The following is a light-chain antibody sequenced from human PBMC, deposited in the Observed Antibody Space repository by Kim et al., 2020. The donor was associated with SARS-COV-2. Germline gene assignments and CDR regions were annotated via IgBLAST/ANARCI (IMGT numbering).Light chain of an antibody. CDR3: QAWDNNAAI. V-gene: IGLV3-1*01. CDR1: NLGGLY. J-gene: IGLJ2*01. CDR2: QDI. Sequence: SVSPGQTATIPCCGDNLGGLYVSWYQQRPGQTPVLVMYQDIERPSGIPDRFSGSNSGNTATLTISGTQAMDEADYYCQAWDNNAAIFGGGTQLTVL.